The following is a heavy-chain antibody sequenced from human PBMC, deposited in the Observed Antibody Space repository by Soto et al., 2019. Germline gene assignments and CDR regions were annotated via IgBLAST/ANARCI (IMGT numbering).Heavy chain of an antibody. D-gene: IGHD3-10*01. J-gene: IGHJ6*02. CDR2: ISFDGSTE. Sequence: QVQLVESGGGVVQPGRSLRLSCAASGFTFISYAMHWVRQAPGKGLEWVAVISFDGSTEYYADSVKGRFTISRDNSKNTVYLRMNSLRSEDTAVYYCARSRHGSGSYTHFCYGLDVWGQGTTVTVSS. CDR3: ARSRHGSGSYTHFCYGLDV. CDR1: GFTFISYA. V-gene: IGHV3-30-3*01.